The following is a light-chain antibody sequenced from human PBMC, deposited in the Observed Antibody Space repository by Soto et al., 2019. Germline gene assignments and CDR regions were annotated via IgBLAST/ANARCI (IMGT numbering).Light chain of an antibody. CDR3: RSYAGSNNYV. J-gene: IGLJ1*01. CDR1: SSDIGGYNY. V-gene: IGLV2-8*01. Sequence: QSVLTQPPSASGSLGQSVTISCTGTSSDIGGYNYVSWYQQHPGKAPKLMIYEVSKRPSGVPDRFSGSKSGNTASLTVSGLQAEDEADYYCRSYAGSNNYVFGSGTKVTVL. CDR2: EVS.